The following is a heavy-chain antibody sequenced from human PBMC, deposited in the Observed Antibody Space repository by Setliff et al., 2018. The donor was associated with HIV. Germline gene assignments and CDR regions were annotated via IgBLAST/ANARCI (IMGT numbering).Heavy chain of an antibody. D-gene: IGHD3-10*01. CDR3: ARGGYHGFGSYGDY. V-gene: IGHV1-46*01. CDR2: LNPSGDST. J-gene: IGHJ4*02. Sequence: GASVKVSCKASGYTFTSYYVHWVRQAPGQGLEWMGILNPSGDSTAYAQKFQGRVTMSRDTSTSTVYMELSRLRSDDTAVCYCARGGYHGFGSYGDYWGQGTLVTVSS. CDR1: GYTFTSYY.